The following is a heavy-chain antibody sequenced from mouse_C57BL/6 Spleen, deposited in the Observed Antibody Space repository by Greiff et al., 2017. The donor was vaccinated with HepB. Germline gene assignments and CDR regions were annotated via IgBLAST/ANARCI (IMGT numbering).Heavy chain of an antibody. Sequence: VQLKQSGPELVKPGASVKISCKASGYTFTDYYMNWVKQSHGKSLEWIGDINPNNGGTSYNQKFKGKATLTVDKSSSTAYMELRSLTSEDSAVYYCARGILGYFDVWGTGTTVTVSS. V-gene: IGHV1-26*01. J-gene: IGHJ1*03. CDR3: ARGILGYFDV. CDR2: INPNNGGT. CDR1: GYTFTDYY.